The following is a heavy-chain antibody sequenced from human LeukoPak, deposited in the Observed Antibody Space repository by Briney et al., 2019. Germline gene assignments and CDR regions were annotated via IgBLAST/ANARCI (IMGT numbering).Heavy chain of an antibody. CDR3: ATWSNAWEFDY. V-gene: IGHV3-7*05. CDR1: GFTFSSSW. CDR2: INEDGSDK. D-gene: IGHD1-26*01. Sequence: GGSLRLSCAASGFTFSSSWMTWVRQAPGKGLEWVAHINEDGSDKYYVDSVTGRFSISRDKTKNSLYLQMSSLRAEDTAVYYCATWSNAWEFDYWGQGTLVSVSS. J-gene: IGHJ4*02.